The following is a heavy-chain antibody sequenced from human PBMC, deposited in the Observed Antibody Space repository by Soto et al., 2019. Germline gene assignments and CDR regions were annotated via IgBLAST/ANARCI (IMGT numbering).Heavy chain of an antibody. Sequence: VCLKVSGRGSWYSSTSYWMVCVAQKNVKGLEWMGIIYPGDSDTRYSPSFQGQVTISADKSISTAYLQWSSLKASDTAMYYCARHAYYYDSSVTFDIWGQGTMVTVS. CDR1: WYSSTSYW. V-gene: IGHV5-51*01. CDR3: ARHAYYYDSSVTFDI. CDR2: IYPGDSDT. J-gene: IGHJ3*02. D-gene: IGHD3-22*01.